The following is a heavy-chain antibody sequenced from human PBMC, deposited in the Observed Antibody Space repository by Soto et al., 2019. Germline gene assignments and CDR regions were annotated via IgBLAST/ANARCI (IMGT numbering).Heavy chain of an antibody. J-gene: IGHJ4*02. D-gene: IGHD2-15*01. CDR1: GGSFSGYY. Sequence: ETLSLTCAVYGGSFSGYYWSWIRQPPGKGLEWIGEINHSGSTNYNPSLKSRVTISVDTSKNQFSLKLSSVTAADTAVYYCARGARPKDIVVVVAATPPVYYFDYWGQGTLVTVSS. CDR3: ARGARPKDIVVVVAATPPVYYFDY. CDR2: INHSGST. V-gene: IGHV4-34*01.